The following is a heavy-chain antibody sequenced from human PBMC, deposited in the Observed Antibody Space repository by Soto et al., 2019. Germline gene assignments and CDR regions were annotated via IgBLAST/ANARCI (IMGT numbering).Heavy chain of an antibody. CDR1: GFTFSSYG. D-gene: IGHD2-2*01. CDR3: ARVRGYCSSTSCYDYYYYYGMDV. CDR2: IWYDGSNK. V-gene: IGHV3-33*01. Sequence: QVQLVESGGGVVQPGRSLRLSCAASGFTFSSYGMHWVRQAPGKGLEWVAVIWYDGSNKYYADSVKGRFTISRDNSKNTLDLQMNSLRAEDTAVYYCARVRGYCSSTSCYDYYYYYGMDVWGQGTTVTVSS. J-gene: IGHJ6*02.